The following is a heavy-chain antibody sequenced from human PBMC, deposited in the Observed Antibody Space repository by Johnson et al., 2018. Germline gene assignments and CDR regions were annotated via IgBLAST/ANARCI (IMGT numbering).Heavy chain of an antibody. CDR2: INSKTDGGTA. CDR3: QTYYYDSSGYWGSREWAFDI. CDR1: GFTFSNAW. Sequence: VQLVESGGGLVKPGGSLRLSCAASGFTFSNAWMNWVRQAPGKGLEWVGRINSKTDGGTAAYAPPVKGRVTIPRHDSKNTQSLQMNGLKTDDTAVYYCQTYYYDSSGYWGSREWAFDIWGQGTMVTVSS. J-gene: IGHJ3*02. V-gene: IGHV3-15*07. D-gene: IGHD3-22*01.